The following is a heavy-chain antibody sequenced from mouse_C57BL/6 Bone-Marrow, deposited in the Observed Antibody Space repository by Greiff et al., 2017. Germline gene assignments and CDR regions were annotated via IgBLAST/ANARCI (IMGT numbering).Heavy chain of an antibody. Sequence: QVQLQQSDAELVKPGASVKISCKVSGYTFTDHTIHWMKQRPEQGLEWIGYIYPCDGSTKYNEKFKGKATLTADKSSSTAYMQLNSLTSEDSAVYYYARRVTTDYYALDYWGQGTSVTVSS. D-gene: IGHD2-2*01. V-gene: IGHV1-78*01. J-gene: IGHJ4*01. CDR2: IYPCDGST. CDR1: GYTFTDHT. CDR3: ARRVTTDYYALDY.